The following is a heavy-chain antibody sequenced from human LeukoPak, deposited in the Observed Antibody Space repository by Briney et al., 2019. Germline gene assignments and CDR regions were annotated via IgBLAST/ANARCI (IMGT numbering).Heavy chain of an antibody. CDR3: ARVFDYSRGYYYYYYMDV. D-gene: IGHD4-11*01. CDR2: INHSGST. V-gene: IGHV4-34*01. J-gene: IGHJ6*03. CDR1: GGSFSGYY. Sequence: SETLSLTCAVYGGSFSGYYWSWIRQPPGKGLEWIGEINHSGSTNYKPSLKSRVTISVDTSKNQFSLKLSSVTAADTAVHYCARVFDYSRGYYYYYYMDVWDKGTTVTVSS.